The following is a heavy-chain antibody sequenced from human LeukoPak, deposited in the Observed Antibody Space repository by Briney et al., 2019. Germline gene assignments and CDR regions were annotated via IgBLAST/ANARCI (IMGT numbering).Heavy chain of an antibody. CDR2: ISASGGKT. CDR1: GFIFNDYA. J-gene: IGHJ4*02. Sequence: GGSLRLSCAASGFIFNDYAMSWVRQVPGKGLECVSVISASGGKTYYADSVKGRFTISRDTSKTTISLQMSSLRVEDSAVYYCAKWTRTTLFRGDRARFDSWGQGTLVTVSS. V-gene: IGHV3-23*01. D-gene: IGHD3-10*01. CDR3: AKWTRTTLFRGDRARFDS.